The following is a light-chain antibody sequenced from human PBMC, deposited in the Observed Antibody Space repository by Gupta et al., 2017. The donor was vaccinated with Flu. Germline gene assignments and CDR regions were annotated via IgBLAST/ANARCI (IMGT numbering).Light chain of an antibody. CDR3: QNDLTSPCN. CDR1: QTVLYFVNSQNY. J-gene: IGKJ1*01. CDR2: WAS. V-gene: IGKV4-1*01. Sequence: DTAMPQSPVSLAVSLGETATINCRSRQTVLYFVNSQNYVACYQPKPGQPPKLFISWASSRESVVPDRFGGGGSGTDFLTTISRLQAEVGAVYSCQNDLTSPCNFGQGTXVEFK.